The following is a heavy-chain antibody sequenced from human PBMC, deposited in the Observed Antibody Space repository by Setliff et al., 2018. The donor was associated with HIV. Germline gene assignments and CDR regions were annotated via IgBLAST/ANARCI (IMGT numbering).Heavy chain of an antibody. V-gene: IGHV4-39*02. J-gene: IGHJ3*02. CDR3: ARSFSGRYFWSGYYTGPDPKGENAFES. CDR1: GGSISNSNYF. Sequence: SETLSLTCTVSGGSISNSNYFWGWIRQPPWKGLEWIGRIYSSGSTYYQPSLQGRVSMSIDSSKNHFSLSLRYVTAADTAVYYCARSFSGRYFWSGYYTGPDPKGENAFESWGQGTMVTVS. CDR2: IYSSGST. D-gene: IGHD3-3*01.